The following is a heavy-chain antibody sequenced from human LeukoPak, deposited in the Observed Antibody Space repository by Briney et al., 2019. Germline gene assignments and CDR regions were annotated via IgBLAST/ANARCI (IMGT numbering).Heavy chain of an antibody. CDR2: IYSGGIT. Sequence: GGSLRLSCAASGFTANDYYMSWVRQAPGKGLEWVSIIYSGGITSYADSVKGRFTISRDNSKNTLYLQLNSLRAEDTAVYYCARGYFAVGAFDIWGQGTMVTVSS. CDR3: ARGYFAVGAFDI. CDR1: GFTANDYY. J-gene: IGHJ3*02. D-gene: IGHD3-3*01. V-gene: IGHV3-66*01.